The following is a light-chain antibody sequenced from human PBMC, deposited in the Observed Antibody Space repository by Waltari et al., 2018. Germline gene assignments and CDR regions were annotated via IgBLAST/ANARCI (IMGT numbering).Light chain of an antibody. CDR1: HSLSKY. J-gene: IGKJ1*01. V-gene: IGKV1-39*01. CDR2: AAS. CDR3: QQSSATPWT. Sequence: DIQMTQSPSSLSASVGDRVTITCRASHSLSKYLNWDQQRPGRAPNLLIYAASILESGVPSRFSGSGSGTDFTLTISSLQLEDFATYYCQQSSATPWTFGQGTKIEIK.